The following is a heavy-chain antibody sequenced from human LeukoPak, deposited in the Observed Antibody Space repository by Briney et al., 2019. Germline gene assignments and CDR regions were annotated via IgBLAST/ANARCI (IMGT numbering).Heavy chain of an antibody. J-gene: IGHJ5*02. CDR2: IYPGDSDT. CDR1: GYSFTSYW. D-gene: IGHD2-2*01. Sequence: GESLKISSKGSGYSFTSYWIGWVRQMPGKGLEWMWIIYPGDSDTRYSPSFQGQVTISADKSISTAYLQWSSLKASDTAMYYCASLPAAHSEVWFDPWGQGTLVTVSS. V-gene: IGHV5-51*01. CDR3: ASLPAAHSEVWFDP.